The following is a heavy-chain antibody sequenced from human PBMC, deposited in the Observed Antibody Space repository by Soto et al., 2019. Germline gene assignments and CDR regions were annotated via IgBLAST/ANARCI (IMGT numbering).Heavy chain of an antibody. CDR1: GGSFSGYY. CDR2: INHSGST. CDR3: ARSVMGAVAGTYYYYYMDV. Sequence: QVQLQQWGAGLLKPSETLSLTCAVYGGSFSGYYWSWIRQPPGKGLEWIGEINHSGSTNYNPSLKSRVTISVDTSKNQFSLKLSSVTAADTAVYYCARSVMGAVAGTYYYYYMDVWGKGTTVTVSS. D-gene: IGHD6-19*01. J-gene: IGHJ6*03. V-gene: IGHV4-34*01.